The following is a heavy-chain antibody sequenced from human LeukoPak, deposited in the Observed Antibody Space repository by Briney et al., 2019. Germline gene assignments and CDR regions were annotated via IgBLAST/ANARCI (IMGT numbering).Heavy chain of an antibody. CDR2: TGSGGVTT. CDR1: GFTFSSYA. CDR3: AKDGQYSTSWSPFDY. V-gene: IGHV3-23*01. J-gene: IGHJ4*02. Sequence: GGSLRLSCAASGFTFSSYAMSWVRQAPRKGLEWGSATGSGGVTTYYADSVKGRFTISRDNSKNTLYLQMNSLRADDTAVYYCAKDGQYSTSWSPFDYWGQGTLVTVSS. D-gene: IGHD2-2*01.